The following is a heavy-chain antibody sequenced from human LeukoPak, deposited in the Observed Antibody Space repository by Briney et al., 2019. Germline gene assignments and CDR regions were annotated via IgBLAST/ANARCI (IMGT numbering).Heavy chain of an antibody. J-gene: IGHJ5*02. Sequence: SETLSLTCTVSGGSISSGSYYWNWIRQPAGKGLEWIGRIYTSGSTNYNPSHKSRVTVSVDTSKNQFSLKLSSVTAADTAVYYCARVGRIAARLNWFDPWGQGTLVTVSS. CDR3: ARVGRIAARLNWFDP. CDR1: GGSISSGSYY. CDR2: IYTSGST. V-gene: IGHV4-61*02. D-gene: IGHD6-6*01.